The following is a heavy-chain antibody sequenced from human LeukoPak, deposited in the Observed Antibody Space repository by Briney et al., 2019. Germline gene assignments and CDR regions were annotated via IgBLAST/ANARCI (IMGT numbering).Heavy chain of an antibody. D-gene: IGHD1-7*01. CDR2: IYYSGST. V-gene: IGHV4-39*07. CDR1: GGSISSGSYY. CDR3: ARDRLTGTTDP. J-gene: IGHJ5*02. Sequence: SETLSLTCTVSGGSISSGSYYWSWIRQPPGKGLEWIGSIYYSGSTYYNPSLKSRVTISVDTSKNQVSLKLSSVTAADTAVYYCARDRLTGTTDPWGQGTLVTVSS.